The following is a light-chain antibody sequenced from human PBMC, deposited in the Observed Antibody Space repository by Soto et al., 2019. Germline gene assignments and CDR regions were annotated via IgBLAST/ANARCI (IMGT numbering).Light chain of an antibody. CDR1: SSDVGGYNS. Sequence: QSVLAQPASVSGSPGQSITISCTGTSSDVGGYNSVSWYRQDPGKAPKLMIYDVTNRPSGVSNRFSGSNSGNTASLTISGLQAEDEADYYCSSFTSSITCVFGAGAKGTV. J-gene: IGLJ1*01. CDR3: SSFTSSITCV. V-gene: IGLV2-14*01. CDR2: DVT.